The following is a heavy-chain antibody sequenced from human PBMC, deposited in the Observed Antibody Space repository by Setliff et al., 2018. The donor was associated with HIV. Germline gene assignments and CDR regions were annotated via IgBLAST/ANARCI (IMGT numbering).Heavy chain of an antibody. CDR3: ARLITRGAARPLGGDAFDI. J-gene: IGHJ3*02. D-gene: IGHD6-6*01. CDR2: VYNSGIT. CDR1: GGSVSSPGYY. V-gene: IGHV4-39*07. Sequence: PSETLSLTCTVSGGSVSSPGYYWGWIRQLPGKGLEWIGSVYNSGITFKNPSLKSRVTISVDRSGNQFSLRLTSVTAADTAVYYCARLITRGAARPLGGDAFDIWGQGTMVTVSS.